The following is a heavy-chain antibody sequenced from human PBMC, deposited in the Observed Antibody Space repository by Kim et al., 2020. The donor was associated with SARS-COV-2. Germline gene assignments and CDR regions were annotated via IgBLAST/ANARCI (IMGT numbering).Heavy chain of an antibody. CDR3: AKLWNYFDS. D-gene: IGHD2-21*01. Sequence: LSLTCAASGFIFSTYGMHWVRQAPGKGLEWVAVISKDGSSQYYADSVKGRFTISRDNSKNALYLQMSSLRVEDTAVYYCAKLWNYFDSWGQGTLVTVSS. V-gene: IGHV3-30*18. CDR1: GFIFSTYG. J-gene: IGHJ4*02. CDR2: ISKDGSSQ.